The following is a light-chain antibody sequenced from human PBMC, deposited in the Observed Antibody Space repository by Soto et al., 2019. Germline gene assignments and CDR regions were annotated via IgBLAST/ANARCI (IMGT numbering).Light chain of an antibody. J-gene: IGKJ5*01. CDR1: QSVISTY. CDR3: QQYGSSPLT. V-gene: IGKV3-20*01. CDR2: GAS. Sequence: EIVVTQCPGTLSLSLGERATVSFRASQSVISTYLAWYQQKPGQAPRLLIYGASSRATGIPDRFSGSGAGTDFTLTISRLQPEDFAVYYCQQYGSSPLTVGQGTRLDIK.